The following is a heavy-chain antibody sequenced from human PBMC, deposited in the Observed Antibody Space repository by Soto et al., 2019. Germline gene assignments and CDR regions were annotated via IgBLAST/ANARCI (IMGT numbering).Heavy chain of an antibody. J-gene: IGHJ4*02. CDR3: ARMVVSSGYDECFDY. V-gene: IGHV3-48*01. D-gene: IGHD5-12*01. CDR1: GFTFSSYS. CDR2: ISSSSSTI. Sequence: GGSLRLSCAASGFTFSSYSMNWVRQAPGKGLEWVSYISSSSSTIYYADSVKGRFTISRDNAKNSLYLQMNSLRAEDTAVYYCARMVVSSGYDECFDYWGQGTLVTVSS.